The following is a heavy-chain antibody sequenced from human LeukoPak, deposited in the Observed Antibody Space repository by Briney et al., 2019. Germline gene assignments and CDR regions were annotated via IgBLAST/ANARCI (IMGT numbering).Heavy chain of an antibody. J-gene: IGHJ4*02. V-gene: IGHV3-9*03. CDR3: AKGGCYDSSGYYYVFDY. Sequence: GGSLRLSCAASGFTFDDYAMHWVRQAPGKGLEWVSGISWNSGSIGYADSVKGRFTISRDNAKNSLYLQMNSLRAEDMALYYCAKGGCYDSSGYYYVFDYWGQGTLVTVSS. CDR2: ISWNSGSI. CDR1: GFTFDDYA. D-gene: IGHD3-22*01.